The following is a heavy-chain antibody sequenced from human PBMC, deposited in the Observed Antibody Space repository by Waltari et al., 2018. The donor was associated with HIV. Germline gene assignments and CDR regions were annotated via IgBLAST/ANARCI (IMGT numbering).Heavy chain of an antibody. CDR2: ISFDGNNA. D-gene: IGHD3-3*01. V-gene: IGHV3-30-3*01. Sequence: QEQLVESGGGVAQPGRSLRLSCSASGFIFGDYAMHWVRQAPGKGLEWGGLISFDGNNAYYADSVKGRFTISRDNSKNTMSLQMNSLRSDDTALYYCARTIFGVMITSDYFYGLDVWGQGTTVTVS. CDR3: ARTIFGVMITSDYFYGLDV. J-gene: IGHJ6*02. CDR1: GFIFGDYA.